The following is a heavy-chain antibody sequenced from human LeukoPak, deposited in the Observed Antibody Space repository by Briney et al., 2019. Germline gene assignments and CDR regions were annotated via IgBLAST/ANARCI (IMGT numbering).Heavy chain of an antibody. V-gene: IGHV3-30*18. Sequence: PGGSLRLSCTASGFIFSSYGMHWVRQAPGKGLEWVTVISSDGRDKKYAESVKGRFTISRDNSKNTLYLQMNSLRAEDTAVFYCAKDWAVASAGYYFDYWGMGTLVTVSS. D-gene: IGHD6-13*01. CDR1: GFIFSSYG. CDR3: AKDWAVASAGYYFDY. CDR2: ISSDGRDK. J-gene: IGHJ4*02.